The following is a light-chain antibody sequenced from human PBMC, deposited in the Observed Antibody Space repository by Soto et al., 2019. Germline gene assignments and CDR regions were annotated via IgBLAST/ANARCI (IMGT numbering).Light chain of an antibody. J-gene: IGKJ1*01. V-gene: IGKV3-11*01. CDR2: DAS. Sequence: EIVLTQSPATLSLSPGERATLSCRASQSVGTYLAWYQQKPGQAPRLLIYDASNRATGIPARFSGSGSGTDFTLTISSLEPEDFAVYYCQQRSNWLWTFGQGTKVEVK. CDR1: QSVGTY. CDR3: QQRSNWLWT.